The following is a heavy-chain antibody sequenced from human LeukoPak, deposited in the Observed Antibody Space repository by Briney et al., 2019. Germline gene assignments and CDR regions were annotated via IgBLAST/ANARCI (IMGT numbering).Heavy chain of an antibody. CDR3: ARDDKWAFDI. V-gene: IGHV3-48*02. Sequence: PGGSLRLSCAASGFTFSSYSMNWIRQAPGKGLEWVSYISSSSSNILYADSVEGRFTISRDNAKNSLYLQMNSLRDEDTAVYYCARDDKWAFDIWGQGTMATVSS. D-gene: IGHD1-26*01. J-gene: IGHJ3*02. CDR1: GFTFSSYS. CDR2: ISSSSSNI.